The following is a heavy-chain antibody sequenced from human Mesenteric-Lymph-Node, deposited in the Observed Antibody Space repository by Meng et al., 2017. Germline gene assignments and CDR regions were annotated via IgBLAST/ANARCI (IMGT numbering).Heavy chain of an antibody. V-gene: IGHV1-2*02. CDR1: GYTFSDYN. CDR3: ARDGDDVYPLDY. CDR2: INPYSGGT. J-gene: IGHJ4*02. Sequence: QVQLVQSGAEGKKPGASVKVSCKASGYTFSDYNLHWVRQAPGQGLECMGWINPYSGGTNYAQKFQGRVTMTRDTSISTAFMELSSLKSDDTAVYYCARDGDDVYPLDYWGQGTLVTVSS. D-gene: IGHD5-12*01.